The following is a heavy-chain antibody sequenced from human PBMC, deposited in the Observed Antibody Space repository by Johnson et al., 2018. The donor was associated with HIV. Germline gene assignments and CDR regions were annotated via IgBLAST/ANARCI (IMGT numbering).Heavy chain of an antibody. J-gene: IGHJ3*01. CDR3: ARATYYYDTSGYLTRPRAFDV. CDR1: GFTFSSYA. D-gene: IGHD3-22*01. CDR2: ISGSGGST. Sequence: VQLVESGGGVVQPGGSLRLSCAASGFTFSSYAMSWVRQAPGKGLEWVSAISGSGGSTYYADSVKGRFTISRDNSKNTLYLQMNSLRADDTALYYCARATYYYDTSGYLTRPRAFDVWGQGTMVTVSS. V-gene: IGHV3-23*04.